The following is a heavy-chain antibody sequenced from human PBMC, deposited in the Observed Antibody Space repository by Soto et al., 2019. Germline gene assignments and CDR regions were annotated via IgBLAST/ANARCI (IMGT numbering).Heavy chain of an antibody. CDR2: ISTDNGQT. J-gene: IGHJ6*01. CDR1: GYTFTNFG. Sequence: ASVKVSCKASGYTFTNFGISWVRQAPGQGLEWMGWISTDNGQTDSARKLQGRVIMTTDSSTSSAYLELKSLRSDDTAMEYCARDGVGAGASGIYYY. CDR3: ARDGVGAGASGIYYY. V-gene: IGHV1-18*01. D-gene: IGHD6-13*01.